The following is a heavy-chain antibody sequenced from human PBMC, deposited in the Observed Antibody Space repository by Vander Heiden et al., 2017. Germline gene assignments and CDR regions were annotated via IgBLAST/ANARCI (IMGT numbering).Heavy chain of an antibody. CDR2: FSYSGTT. D-gene: IGHD5-18*01. Sequence: LHLQESGPGLVKPSEPLSLTCPVSGGSISSSTYHWGWIRQAPVKGLEWIGSFSYSGTTFYNPSLKSRVTISVDTSKNQFSLKLNSVTAADTAVYYCARDNYGYDYFDYWGQGTLVTVSS. CDR3: ARDNYGYDYFDY. CDR1: GGSISSSTYH. V-gene: IGHV4-39*02. J-gene: IGHJ4*02.